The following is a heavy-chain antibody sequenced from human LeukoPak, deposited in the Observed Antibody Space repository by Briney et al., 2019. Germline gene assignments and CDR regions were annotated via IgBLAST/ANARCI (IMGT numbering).Heavy chain of an antibody. V-gene: IGHV1-18*01. CDR3: ARGEAKIGYDF. CDR2: VGAYNGHT. Sequence: ASVKVSCKASGYTFTNYGFTWVRQAPGQGLEWMGWVGAYNGHTIYAPGLQGRVTMTTDTSTSTGFMELRSLRSDDTAVYYCARGEAKIGYDFWGQGTLVTVSS. D-gene: IGHD5-24*01. CDR1: GYTFTNYG. J-gene: IGHJ4*02.